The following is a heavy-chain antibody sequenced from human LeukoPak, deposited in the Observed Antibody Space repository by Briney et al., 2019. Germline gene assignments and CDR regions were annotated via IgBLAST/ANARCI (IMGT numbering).Heavy chain of an antibody. D-gene: IGHD1-26*01. CDR2: IYYSGST. CDR3: ARHSKKEIVGATTRAFDI. CDR1: GVSISSSSYY. V-gene: IGHV4-39*01. J-gene: IGHJ3*02. Sequence: SETLSLTCTVSGVSISSSSYYWGWIRQPPGKGLEWSGSIYYSGSTYYNPSLKSRVTISVDTSKNQFSLRLSSVTAADTAVYYCARHSKKEIVGATTRAFDIWGQGTMVTVSS.